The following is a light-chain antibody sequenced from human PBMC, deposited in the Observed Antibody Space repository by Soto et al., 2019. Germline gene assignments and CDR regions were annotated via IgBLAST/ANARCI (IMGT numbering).Light chain of an antibody. Sequence: EIVMTQSPATLSVFPGEGATLSCRASQSVSSNLAWYQQKPCQAPRLLIYDASNSATGIPARFSGSGCGTDFTLTISSLEPEDLVVYYCQQRSNWPTITFGPGTRLEI. CDR1: QSVSSN. CDR3: QQRSNWPTIT. CDR2: DAS. V-gene: IGKV3-11*01. J-gene: IGKJ5*01.